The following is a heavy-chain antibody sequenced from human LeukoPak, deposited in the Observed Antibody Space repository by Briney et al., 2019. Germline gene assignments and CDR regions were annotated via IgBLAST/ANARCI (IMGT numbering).Heavy chain of an antibody. D-gene: IGHD3-16*01. Sequence: SETLSLTCAVYGGSFSGYYWSWIRQPPGKGLEWIGEINHSGSTNYNPSLKSRVTISVDTSKNQFSLKLSSVTAADTAVYYCARHLGDYEWTPFLWFDPWGQGTLVTVSS. V-gene: IGHV4-34*01. CDR2: INHSGST. CDR3: ARHLGDYEWTPFLWFDP. CDR1: GGSFSGYY. J-gene: IGHJ5*02.